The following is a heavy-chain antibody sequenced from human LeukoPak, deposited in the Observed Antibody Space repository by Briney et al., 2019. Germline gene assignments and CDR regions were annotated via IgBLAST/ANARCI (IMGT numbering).Heavy chain of an antibody. CDR3: ARDGGGPLD. CDR1: GFTLRTSW. Sequence: PGGSLRLSCAASGFTLRTSWMSWVRQAPGTGLEWVANIKQDGSEKNYLDSVKGRFTISRDNAKNSLYLQMNSLRDDDTAVYYCARDGGGPLDWGQGTLVTVSS. CDR2: IKQDGSEK. V-gene: IGHV3-7*01. D-gene: IGHD3-10*01. J-gene: IGHJ4*02.